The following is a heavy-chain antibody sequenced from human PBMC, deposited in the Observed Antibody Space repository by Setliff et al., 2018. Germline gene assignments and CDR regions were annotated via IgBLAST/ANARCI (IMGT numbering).Heavy chain of an antibody. D-gene: IGHD3-22*01. CDR3: ARSGFYDSSGYYLDY. Sequence: GGSLRLSCEASGFTFSSYWMSWVRQAPGKGLEWVSGIGGRGISTYYADSVKGRFTISRDNAKNSLYLEMNSLRAEDTAVYYCARSGFYDSSGYYLDYWGQGTLVTVSS. CDR1: GFTFSSYW. V-gene: IGHV3-21*04. J-gene: IGHJ4*02. CDR2: IGGRGIST.